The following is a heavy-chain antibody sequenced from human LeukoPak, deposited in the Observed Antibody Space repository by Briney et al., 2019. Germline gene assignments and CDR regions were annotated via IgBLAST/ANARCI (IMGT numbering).Heavy chain of an antibody. CDR3: AKDRRLGELSPLWY. J-gene: IGHJ4*02. Sequence: GGSLRLSCAASGFTFSSYGMSWVRQAPGKGLEWVSAISGSGGSTYYADSVKGRFTISRDNSKNTLYLQMNSLRAEDTAVYYCAKDRRLGELSPLWYWGQGTLVTVSS. V-gene: IGHV3-23*01. CDR2: ISGSGGST. D-gene: IGHD3-16*02. CDR1: GFTFSSYG.